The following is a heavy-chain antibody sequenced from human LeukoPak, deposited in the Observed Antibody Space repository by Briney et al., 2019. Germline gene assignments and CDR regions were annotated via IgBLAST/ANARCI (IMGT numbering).Heavy chain of an antibody. J-gene: IGHJ4*02. Sequence: GGSLRLSCTASGFTFSIYWMSWVRQAPGKGLEWVANIKQDGSEKYYVDSVKGRFTISRDNAKNSLYLQMNSLRAEDTAVYYCARELIMDYSKNGGPFDYWGQGTLVTVSS. D-gene: IGHD4-11*01. CDR3: ARELIMDYSKNGGPFDY. CDR2: IKQDGSEK. CDR1: GFTFSIYW. V-gene: IGHV3-7*01.